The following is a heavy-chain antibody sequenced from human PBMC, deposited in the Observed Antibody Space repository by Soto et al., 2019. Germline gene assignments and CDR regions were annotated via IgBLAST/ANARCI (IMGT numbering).Heavy chain of an antibody. CDR1: GGPISSYY. CDR2: IHYSGST. Sequence: PSETLSLTCTVSGGPISSYYWSWIRQPPGKGLEWIGYIHYSGSTKYNPSLKSRVTISADTSKNQFSLKLSSVTAADTAVYYCSRGHYDFWSGYFATIDYWGQGTLVTVSS. J-gene: IGHJ4*02. CDR3: SRGHYDFWSGYFATIDY. V-gene: IGHV4-59*08. D-gene: IGHD3-3*01.